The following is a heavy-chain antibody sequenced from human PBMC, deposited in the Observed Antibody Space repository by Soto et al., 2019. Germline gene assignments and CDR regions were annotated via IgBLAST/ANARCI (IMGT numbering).Heavy chain of an antibody. V-gene: IGHV3-64*01. Sequence: PGGSLRLSCAASGFTFSSYAMHWVRQAPGKGLEYVSAISSNGGSTYYANSVKGRFTISRDNSKNTLYLQMGSLRAEDMAVYYCARAHSGSSGWYDALDIWGQGTMVTISS. CDR3: ARAHSGSSGWYDALDI. D-gene: IGHD6-19*01. CDR1: GFTFSSYA. J-gene: IGHJ3*02. CDR2: ISSNGGST.